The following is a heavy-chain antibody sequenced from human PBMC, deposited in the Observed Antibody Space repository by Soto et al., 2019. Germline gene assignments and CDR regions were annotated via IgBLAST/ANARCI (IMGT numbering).Heavy chain of an antibody. J-gene: IGHJ3*02. CDR2: IYWNDDK. Sequence: SGPTLVNPTQTLTLTCTFSGFSLSTSGVGVGWIRQPPGKALEWLALIYWNDDKRYSPSLKSRLTITKDTSKNQVVLTMTNMDPVDTATYYCAHRGSPGGSGSYSEQDAFDIWGQGTMVTVSS. CDR3: AHRGSPGGSGSYSEQDAFDI. CDR1: GFSLSTSGVG. V-gene: IGHV2-5*01. D-gene: IGHD3-10*01.